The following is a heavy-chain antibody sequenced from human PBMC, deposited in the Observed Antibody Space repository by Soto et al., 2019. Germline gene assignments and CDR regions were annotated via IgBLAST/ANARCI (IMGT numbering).Heavy chain of an antibody. V-gene: IGHV4-59*08. CDR2: IYYRGNT. CDR1: GGSISPYN. D-gene: IGHD7-27*01. CDR3: ARHSKKTGDFDYYYGMDV. Sequence: SETLSLTCSVFGGSISPYNWTWIRQSPGKGLEWIANIYYRGNTNYNPSLESRVTISIDTSKNQFSLKLNSLTAADTAVYYCARHSKKTGDFDYYYGMDVWGQGTTVT. J-gene: IGHJ6*02.